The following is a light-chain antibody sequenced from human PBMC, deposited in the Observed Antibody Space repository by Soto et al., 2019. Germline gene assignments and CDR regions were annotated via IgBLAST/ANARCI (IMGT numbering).Light chain of an antibody. CDR3: QQYSNLLT. CDR1: QSVSSN. Sequence: EIVMTQSPATLSVSPGERVTLSCRASQSVSSNLAWYQQKPGQSPRLLIYGASTRATGIPARFSGSGSGTVFTLTLRSLQSEDWSVYYCQQYSNLLTFGQGTKVEIK. CDR2: GAS. V-gene: IGKV3-15*01. J-gene: IGKJ1*01.